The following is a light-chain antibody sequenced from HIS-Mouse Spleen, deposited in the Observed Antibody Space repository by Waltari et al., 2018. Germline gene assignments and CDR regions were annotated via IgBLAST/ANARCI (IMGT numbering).Light chain of an antibody. Sequence: DIQLNQSPSFLSASVGDKVNIPCRASQGISSYLAWYHQKPGKAPKLLFYAASTVQSVVPSRFSSSGSRTEFTLTISSLHPEDFATYYCQQLNSYSQTFGQGTKVEIK. J-gene: IGKJ1*01. CDR3: QQLNSYSQT. V-gene: IGKV1-9*01. CDR1: QGISSY. CDR2: AAS.